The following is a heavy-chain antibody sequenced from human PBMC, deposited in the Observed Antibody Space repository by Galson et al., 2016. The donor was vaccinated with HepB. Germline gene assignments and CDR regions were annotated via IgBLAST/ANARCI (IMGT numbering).Heavy chain of an antibody. Sequence: SLRLSCAASGFTFSSYSMNWVRQAPGKGLEWVSSISSSSSYIYYADSVKGRFTISRDNAKNSLYLQMNSLRAEDTAVYYCARPSSSSWAFDYWGQGTLVTVSS. V-gene: IGHV3-21*01. CDR3: ARPSSSSWAFDY. D-gene: IGHD6-6*01. CDR2: ISSSSSYI. CDR1: GFTFSSYS. J-gene: IGHJ4*02.